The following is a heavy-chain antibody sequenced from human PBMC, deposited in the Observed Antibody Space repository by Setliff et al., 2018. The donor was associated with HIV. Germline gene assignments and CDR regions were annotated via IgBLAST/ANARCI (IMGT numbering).Heavy chain of an antibody. D-gene: IGHD6-6*01. Sequence: ASVKVSCKASGYTLTSYYMHWVRQAPGQGLEWMGIINPSGGSTSYAQKFQGRVTMTRDTSTSTVYMELSSLRSEDTAVYYCARDRGGAAREYYFDYWGQGTLVTVSS. CDR1: GYTLTSYY. CDR2: INPSGGST. CDR3: ARDRGGAAREYYFDY. J-gene: IGHJ4*02. V-gene: IGHV1-46*01.